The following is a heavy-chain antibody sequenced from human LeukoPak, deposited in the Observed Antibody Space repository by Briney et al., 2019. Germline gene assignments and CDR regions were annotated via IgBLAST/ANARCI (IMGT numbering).Heavy chain of an antibody. CDR1: GFTFSSYA. CDR3: ARVDRDILTGYDDYYYYYYMDV. J-gene: IGHJ6*03. D-gene: IGHD3-9*01. CDR2: ISYDGSNK. Sequence: GGSLRLSCAASGFTFSSYAMHWVRQAPGKGLEWVAVISYDGSNKYYADSVKGRFTISRDNSKNTLYLQMNSLRAEDTAVYYCARVDRDILTGYDDYYYYYYMDVWGKGTTVTISS. V-gene: IGHV3-30*04.